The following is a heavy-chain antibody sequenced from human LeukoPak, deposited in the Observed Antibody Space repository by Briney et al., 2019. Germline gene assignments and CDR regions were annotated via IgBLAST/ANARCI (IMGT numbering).Heavy chain of an antibody. CDR3: ARAKLGYCSGGSCYSSIYHYYYYGMDV. J-gene: IGHJ6*02. CDR1: GFTFSSYS. Sequence: GGSLRLSCAASGFTFSSYSMNWVRQAPGEGLEWVSSISSSSSYIYYADSVKGRFTISRDNAKNSLYLQMNSLRAEDTAVYYCARAKLGYCSGGSCYSSIYHYYYYGMDVWGQGTTVTVSS. V-gene: IGHV3-21*01. D-gene: IGHD2-15*01. CDR2: ISSSSSYI.